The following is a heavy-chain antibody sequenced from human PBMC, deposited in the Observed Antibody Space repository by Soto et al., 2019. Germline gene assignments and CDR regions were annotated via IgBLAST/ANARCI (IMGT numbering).Heavy chain of an antibody. CDR1: GFTFSSYA. D-gene: IGHD4-17*01. CDR3: ARVRGFTVTTLVDY. CDR2: ISYDGSNK. J-gene: IGHJ4*02. Sequence: QVQLVESGGGVVQPGRSLRLSCAASGFTFSSYAMHWVRQAPGKGLEWVAVISYDGSNKYYADSVKGRFTISRDKYKNTLYLQMNSLRAEDTAVYYCARVRGFTVTTLVDYWGQGTLVTVSS. V-gene: IGHV3-30-3*01.